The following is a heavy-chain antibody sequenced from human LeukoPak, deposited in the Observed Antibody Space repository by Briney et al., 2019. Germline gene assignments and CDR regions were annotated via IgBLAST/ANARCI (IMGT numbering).Heavy chain of an antibody. CDR1: GGSISSGGYY. CDR3: ARDLSGGYCSGGSCFNWFDP. CDR2: ISYSGST. J-gene: IGHJ5*02. D-gene: IGHD2-15*01. V-gene: IGHV4-31*03. Sequence: SETLSLTCTVSGGSISSGGYYWSWIRQHPGKGLEWIAYISYSGSTYYNPSLKSRVTISLDTSKNQFSLKLSSVTAADTAVYYCARDLSGGYCSGGSCFNWFDPWGQGTLVTVSS.